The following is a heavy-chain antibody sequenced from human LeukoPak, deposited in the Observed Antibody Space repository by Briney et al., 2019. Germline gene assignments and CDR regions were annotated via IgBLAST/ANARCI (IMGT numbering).Heavy chain of an antibody. CDR3: ARVDDSGSGSRYSYMDV. J-gene: IGHJ6*03. D-gene: IGHD3-10*01. Sequence: GGSLRLSCAGSGFAFRSYIITWLRQAPGKGLEWVSSISRDSVYINYADSVKGRFTFSRDDANNSVYLQMNSLRVDDTAVYYCARVDDSGSGSRYSYMDVWGNGTTVTVSS. CDR2: ISRDSVYI. CDR1: GFAFRSYI. V-gene: IGHV3-21*01.